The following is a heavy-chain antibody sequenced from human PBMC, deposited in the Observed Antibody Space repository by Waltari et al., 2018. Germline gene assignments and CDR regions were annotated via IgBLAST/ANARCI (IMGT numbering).Heavy chain of an antibody. D-gene: IGHD6-19*01. V-gene: IGHV3-30-3*01. CDR3: ARDLMAVGAITREGVDD. CDR2: ISYDGSNK. J-gene: IGHJ4*02. Sequence: QVQLVQSGGGVVQPGRSLRLSCAASGFTFSRYATHWVRQAPGKGLEWVAVISYDGSNKYYADSVKGRFTISRDNSKSTLFLQMSSLRADDTAVYYCARDLMAVGAITREGVDDWGQGSLVTVSS. CDR1: GFTFSRYA.